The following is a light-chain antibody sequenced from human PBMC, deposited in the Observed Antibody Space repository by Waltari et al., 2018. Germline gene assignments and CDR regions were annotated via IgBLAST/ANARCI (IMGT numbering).Light chain of an antibody. Sequence: QSALTQPASVSGSPGQSITISCTGSSSDVGGDDSVSWYEDHPGQAPKVIIYDVNKRPSGVSDRFSGSQSGNTASLTISGLPAEDEATFYCSSQSTKNGVIFGGGTKVTVL. J-gene: IGLJ2*01. V-gene: IGLV2-14*03. CDR3: SSQSTKNGVI. CDR1: SSDVGGDDS. CDR2: DVN.